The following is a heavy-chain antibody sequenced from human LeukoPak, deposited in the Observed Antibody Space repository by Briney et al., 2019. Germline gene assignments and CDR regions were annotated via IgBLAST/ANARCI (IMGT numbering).Heavy chain of an antibody. D-gene: IGHD2-2*01. CDR1: GGSFSGYY. CDR3: ARTREYCSSTNCYFYYMDV. Sequence: SETLSLTCAVYGGSFSGYYWSWIRQPPGKGLEWIGEINHSGSTNYNPSLKSRVTISVDTSKNQFSMKLTPVTAADTAVYYCARTREYCSSTNCYFYYMDVWGKGTTVTISS. CDR2: INHSGST. J-gene: IGHJ6*03. V-gene: IGHV4-34*01.